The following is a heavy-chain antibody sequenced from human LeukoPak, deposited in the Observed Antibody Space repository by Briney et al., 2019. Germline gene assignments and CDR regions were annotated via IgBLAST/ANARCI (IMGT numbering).Heavy chain of an antibody. CDR3: AREGVYVPTATATDY. J-gene: IGHJ4*02. D-gene: IGHD6-6*01. CDR2: ISYDGSNK. CDR1: GFTFSSYA. V-gene: IGHV3-30*14. Sequence: PGRSLRLSCAASGFTFSSYAMHWVRQAPGKGLEWVAVISYDGSNKYYADSVKGRFTISRDNSKNTLYLQMNSLRAEDTAVYYCAREGVYVPTATATDYWGQGTLVTVSS.